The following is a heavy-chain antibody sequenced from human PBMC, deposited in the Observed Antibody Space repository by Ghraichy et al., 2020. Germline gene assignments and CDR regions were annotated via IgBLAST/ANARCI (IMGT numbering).Heavy chain of an antibody. CDR2: IYTTGST. J-gene: IGHJ4*02. V-gene: IGHV4-4*07. D-gene: IGHD1-26*01. Sequence: SETLSLTCTVSGGSISTYYWNWIRQPAGKGLEWIGRIYTTGSTNYNPPLKSRLTMSVDTSKKQFSLKLRSVTAADTAVYYCARDPFRSSFDYWGQGTLVTVSS. CDR3: ARDPFRSSFDY. CDR1: GGSISTYY.